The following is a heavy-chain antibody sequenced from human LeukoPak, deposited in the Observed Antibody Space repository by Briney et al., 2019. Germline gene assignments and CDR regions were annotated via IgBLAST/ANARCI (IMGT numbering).Heavy chain of an antibody. Sequence: PSETLSLTCTVSGGSISSSSAYWGWIRQPPGKGLEWIGKIYHSGSTNYNPSLKSRVTISVDKSKNQFSLKLSSVTAADTAVYYCARDYYGSGSYYEGDYWGQGTLVTVSS. CDR2: IYHSGST. CDR3: ARDYYGSGSYYEGDY. V-gene: IGHV4-39*07. D-gene: IGHD3-10*01. J-gene: IGHJ4*02. CDR1: GGSISSSSAY.